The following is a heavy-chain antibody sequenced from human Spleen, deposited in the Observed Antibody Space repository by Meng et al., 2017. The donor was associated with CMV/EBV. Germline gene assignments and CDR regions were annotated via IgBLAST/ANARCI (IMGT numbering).Heavy chain of an antibody. D-gene: IGHD2-2*01. CDR2: IYYSGST. Sequence: SETLSLTCFVSGGSISSSTYYWGWIRQPPGKGLEWIGSIYYSGSTYYNPSLKSRVTISVDTSKNQFSLKLSSVTAADTAVYYCARGISTSCLFRYWGQGTLVTVSS. CDR1: GGSISSSTYY. J-gene: IGHJ4*02. V-gene: IGHV4-39*07. CDR3: ARGISTSCLFRY.